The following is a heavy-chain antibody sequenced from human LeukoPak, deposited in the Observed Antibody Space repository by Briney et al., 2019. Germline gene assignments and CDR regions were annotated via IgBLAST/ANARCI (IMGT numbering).Heavy chain of an antibody. D-gene: IGHD3-10*01. CDR1: GGSISSSNW. V-gene: IGHV4-4*02. CDR3: ARVWITMVRGVIPHDAFDI. J-gene: IGHJ3*02. Sequence: PSGTLSLTCAVSGGSISSSNWWSWVRQPPGKGLEWIGEIYHSGSTNYNPSLKSRVTISVDKSKNQFSLKLSSVTAADTAVYYCARVWITMVRGVIPHDAFDIWGQGTMVTVSS. CDR2: IYHSGST.